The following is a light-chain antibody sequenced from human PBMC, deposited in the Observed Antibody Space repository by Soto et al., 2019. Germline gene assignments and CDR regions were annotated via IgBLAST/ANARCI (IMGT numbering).Light chain of an antibody. CDR2: SGS. V-gene: IGKV2-28*01. CDR3: MQALQTPLT. CDR1: QSLLHSNGYNY. J-gene: IGKJ4*01. Sequence: DIVMTQSPLSLPVTPGEPASISCRSSQSLLHSNGYNYLDWYLQKPGQSPQLLIYSGSNRASGVPGRFSGSGSGTDFTPEISRVEAEDVGVYYCMQALQTPLTFGGGTKVEIK.